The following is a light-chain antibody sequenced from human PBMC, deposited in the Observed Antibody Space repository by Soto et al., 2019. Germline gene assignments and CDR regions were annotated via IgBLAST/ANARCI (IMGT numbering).Light chain of an antibody. V-gene: IGKV3-15*01. J-gene: IGKJ2*01. CDR2: VAS. CDR3: QQDNYWSPYT. CDR1: QSVSSN. Sequence: EIVMTQSPATLSVSPGERATLSCRASQSVSSNLAWYHQKPGQAPRLLLYVASTMVTGIPDRFSGGGSGTEVTLTSSSVQSEDFAVYYEQQDNYWSPYTFGRGTNVEVK.